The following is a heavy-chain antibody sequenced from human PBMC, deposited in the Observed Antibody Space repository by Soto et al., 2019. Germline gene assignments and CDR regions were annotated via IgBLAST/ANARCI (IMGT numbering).Heavy chain of an antibody. Sequence: GASVKVSCKASGYTFTSYAMHWVRQAPGQRLEWMGWINAGNGNTKYSQKFQGRVTITRDTSASTAYMELSSLRSEDTAVYYCARSMLYDFWSGSFDYWDQGTLGTVSS. J-gene: IGHJ4*02. CDR3: ARSMLYDFWSGSFDY. CDR1: GYTFTSYA. CDR2: INAGNGNT. D-gene: IGHD3-3*01. V-gene: IGHV1-3*01.